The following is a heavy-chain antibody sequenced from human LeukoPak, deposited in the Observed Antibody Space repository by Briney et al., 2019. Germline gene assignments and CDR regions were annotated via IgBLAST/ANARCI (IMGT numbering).Heavy chain of an antibody. CDR1: GFTFSTYG. J-gene: IGHJ4*02. CDR2: ISYDGSNK. D-gene: IGHD3-10*01. CDR3: ARDLLIVVRGVILPDHIDY. Sequence: PGRSLRLSCAASGFTFSTYGMHWVRQVPGKGLEGVATISYDGSNKYHSNSVKGRFTISRDNSKNTLYLQMNSLRAEDTAVYYCARDLLIVVRGVILPDHIDYWGQGTLVTVSS. V-gene: IGHV3-30*03.